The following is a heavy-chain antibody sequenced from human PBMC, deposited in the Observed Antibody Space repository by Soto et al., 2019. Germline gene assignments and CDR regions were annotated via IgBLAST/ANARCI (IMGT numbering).Heavy chain of an antibody. Sequence: QVQLVQSGPEVKKPGSSVKVSCTASEGSFSSYTFSWVRQTPGQGLEWMGRIIPVLTIANYAPKFQDRVTITAEKATTTVDMELSSLISDDTAVNYCTTQPIVHLQDRGGGDVLSQGTTVTVSS. V-gene: IGHV1-69*02. CDR1: EGSFSSYT. CDR3: TTQPIVHLQDRGGGDV. CDR2: IIPVLTIA. J-gene: IGHJ6*02. D-gene: IGHD2-15*01.